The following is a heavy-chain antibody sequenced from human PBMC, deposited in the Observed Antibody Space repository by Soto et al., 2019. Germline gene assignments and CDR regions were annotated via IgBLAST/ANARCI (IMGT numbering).Heavy chain of an antibody. V-gene: IGHV4-34*01. J-gene: IGHJ4*02. CDR1: GGSFSGYY. CDR3: ARYPTYYAILTGFEN. Sequence: QVQLQQWGAGLLKPSETLSLTCAVYGGSFSGYYWSWIRQPPGKGLEWIGEINHSGSTNYNPSLKSRIIKSVHTSKTQFYLMLSSVTAADTAVYYCARYPTYYAILTGFENWGQGTLVTVFS. CDR2: INHSGST. D-gene: IGHD3-9*01.